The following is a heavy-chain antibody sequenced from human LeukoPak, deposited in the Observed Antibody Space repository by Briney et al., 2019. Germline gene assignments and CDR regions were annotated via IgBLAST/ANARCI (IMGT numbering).Heavy chain of an antibody. CDR3: ARVGIVTTNWFDP. J-gene: IGHJ5*02. CDR2: VNHRGST. V-gene: IGHV4-34*01. D-gene: IGHD5-12*01. CDR1: DESFSGYY. Sequence: SETLSLTCAVYDESFSGYYWSWVRQPPGKGLQWLGEVNHRGSTNYKLSLKSRLTISVDTSRKEISLKLTSVTAADTAIYYCARVGIVTTNWFDPWGQGTLVTVSS.